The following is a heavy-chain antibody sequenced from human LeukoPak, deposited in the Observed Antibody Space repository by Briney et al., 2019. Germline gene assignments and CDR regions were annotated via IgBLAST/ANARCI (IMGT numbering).Heavy chain of an antibody. Sequence: GASVKVSCTASGYTFTSYGISWVRQAPGQGLEWMGWISAYNGNTNYAQKLQGRVTMTTDTSTSTAYMELRSLRSDDTAVYYCARDNQALLWFGELSVYWGQGTLVTVSS. D-gene: IGHD3-10*01. J-gene: IGHJ4*02. CDR1: GYTFTSYG. CDR3: ARDNQALLWFGELSVY. CDR2: ISAYNGNT. V-gene: IGHV1-18*01.